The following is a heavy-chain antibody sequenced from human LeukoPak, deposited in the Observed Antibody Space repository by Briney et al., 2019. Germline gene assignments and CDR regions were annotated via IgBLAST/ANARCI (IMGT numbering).Heavy chain of an antibody. J-gene: IGHJ6*03. CDR3: ARLVMTTVTTTSSDYYYYMDV. Sequence: GGSLRLSCAASGFTFSDYYMSWIRQAPGKGLEWVSYISSSGSTIYYADSVKGRFTISRDNAKNSLYLQMNSLRAEDTAVYYCARLVMTTVTTTSSDYYYYMDVWGKGTTVTVSS. V-gene: IGHV3-11*04. D-gene: IGHD4-17*01. CDR1: GFTFSDYY. CDR2: ISSSGSTI.